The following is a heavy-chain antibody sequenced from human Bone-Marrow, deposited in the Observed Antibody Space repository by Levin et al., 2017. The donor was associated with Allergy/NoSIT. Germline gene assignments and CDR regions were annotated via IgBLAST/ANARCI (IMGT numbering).Heavy chain of an antibody. CDR1: GGSISSCGYS. Sequence: SETLSLTCTVSGGSISSCGYSWTWIRHHPGKGLEWIGYIYSSGYSNYSPSLKSLVTISLDTYKSQFPLILTPVTAADTAVYCCARGGPTVTTWFLGSWGLGALVTVSS. CDR2: IYSSGYS. D-gene: IGHD4-17*01. CDR3: ARGGPTVTTWFLGS. V-gene: IGHV4-31*01. J-gene: IGHJ1*01.